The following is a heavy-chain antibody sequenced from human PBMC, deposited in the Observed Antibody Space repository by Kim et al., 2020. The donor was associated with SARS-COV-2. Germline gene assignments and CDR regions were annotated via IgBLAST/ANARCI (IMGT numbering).Heavy chain of an antibody. Sequence: SVKVSCKASGGTFSSYAISWVRQAPGQGLEWMGGIIPIFGAANYAQKFQGRVTITADESTSTAYMELSSLRSEDTAVYYCARDRTEWLAIDAFDIWGQGTMVTVSS. CDR3: ARDRTEWLAIDAFDI. D-gene: IGHD6-19*01. CDR2: IIPIFGAA. J-gene: IGHJ3*02. CDR1: GGTFSSYA. V-gene: IGHV1-69*13.